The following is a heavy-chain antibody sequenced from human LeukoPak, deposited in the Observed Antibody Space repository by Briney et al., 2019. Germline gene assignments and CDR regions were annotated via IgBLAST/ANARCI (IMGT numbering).Heavy chain of an antibody. CDR3: ARVTHTELSTWFDP. V-gene: IGHV4-59*01. CDR2: IYYSGST. D-gene: IGHD5-18*01. Sequence: PETLSLTCTVSGGSISSYYWSWIRQPPGKGLEWIGYIYYSGSTNYNPSLKSRVTISVDTSKNQFSLKLSSVTAADTAVYYCARVTHTELSTWFDPWGQGTLVTVSS. CDR1: GGSISSYY. J-gene: IGHJ5*02.